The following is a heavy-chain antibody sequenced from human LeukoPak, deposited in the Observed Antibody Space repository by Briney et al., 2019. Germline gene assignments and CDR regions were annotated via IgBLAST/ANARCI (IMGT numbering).Heavy chain of an antibody. CDR3: ARADNSGWSAGALDN. J-gene: IGHJ4*02. V-gene: IGHV4-59*08. CDR2: FDHSGNT. CDR1: GGSISTYY. Sequence: SETLSLTCTVSGGSISTYYWSWIRQPPGKRLEWIGYFDHSGNTNYNPSLKSRVTISEDTSKNEFSLNLSSVTASDTAVYYCARADNSGWSAGALDNWGQGTLVTVSS. D-gene: IGHD6-13*01.